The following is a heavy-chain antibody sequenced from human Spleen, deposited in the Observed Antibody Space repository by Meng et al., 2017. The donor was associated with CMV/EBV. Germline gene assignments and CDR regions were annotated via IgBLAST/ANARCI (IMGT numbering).Heavy chain of an antibody. D-gene: IGHD6-6*01. J-gene: IGHJ6*02. Sequence: GESLKISCAASGFTFSSYAMSWVRQAPGKGLEWVSGISSSGGSTYYADSVKGRFTISRDNSKNTLDLQVNSLRAEDTAVYYCARVPYRSSSGEYFYYHGMDVWGQGTTVTVSS. CDR3: ARVPYRSSSGEYFYYHGMDV. CDR1: GFTFSSYA. V-gene: IGHV3-23*01. CDR2: ISSSGGST.